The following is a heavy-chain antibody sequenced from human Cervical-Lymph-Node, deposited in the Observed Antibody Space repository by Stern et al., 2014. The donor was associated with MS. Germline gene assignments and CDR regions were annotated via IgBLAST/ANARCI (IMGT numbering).Heavy chain of an antibody. D-gene: IGHD5-18*01. Sequence: QLQLQESGSGLVKPSQTLSLTCAVSGGSISSGGYSWSWIRQPPGKGLEWIGYIYHSGSTYYNPSLKSRVTISVYRYKNQLSLKLSSVTAADTAVYYCARAPERTAYYYYYGMDVWGQGTTVTVSS. CDR2: IYHSGST. CDR3: ARAPERTAYYYYYGMDV. J-gene: IGHJ6*02. CDR1: GGSISSGGYS. V-gene: IGHV4-30-2*01.